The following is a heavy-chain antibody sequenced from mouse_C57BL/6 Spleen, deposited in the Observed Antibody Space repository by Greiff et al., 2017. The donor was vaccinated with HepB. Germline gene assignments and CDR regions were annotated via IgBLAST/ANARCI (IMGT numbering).Heavy chain of an antibody. CDR2: IDPEDGET. J-gene: IGHJ1*03. CDR3: AREPLYGSSPHWYFDV. Sequence: EVKLVESGAELVKPGASVKLSCTASGFNIKDYYMHWVKQRTEQGLEWIGRIDPEDGETKYAPKFQGKATITADTSSNTAYLQLSSLTSEDTAVYYCAREPLYGSSPHWYFDVWGTGTTVTVSS. D-gene: IGHD1-1*01. CDR1: GFNIKDYY. V-gene: IGHV14-2*01.